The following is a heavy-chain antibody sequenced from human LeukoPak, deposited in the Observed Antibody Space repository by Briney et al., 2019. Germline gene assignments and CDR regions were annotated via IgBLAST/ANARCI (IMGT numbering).Heavy chain of an antibody. D-gene: IGHD6-6*01. Sequence: PGGSLRLSCAASGFTFSSYGMNWVRQAPGKGLEWVSSISSSSSYIYYADSVKGRFTISRDNAKNSPYLQMNSLGAEDTAVYYCARDYFRTEYSSSYDYWGQGTLVTVSS. CDR2: ISSSSSYI. CDR1: GFTFSSYG. J-gene: IGHJ4*02. CDR3: ARDYFRTEYSSSYDY. V-gene: IGHV3-21*01.